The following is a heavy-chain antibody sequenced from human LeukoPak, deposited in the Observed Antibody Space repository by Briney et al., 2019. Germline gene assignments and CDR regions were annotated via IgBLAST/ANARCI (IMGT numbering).Heavy chain of an antibody. CDR3: AKSREWLVLGSIDY. V-gene: IGHV3-23*01. CDR1: GFTFSSYA. Sequence: GGSLRLSCAASGFTFSSYAMSWVRQAPGKGLEWVSAISGSGGSTYYADSVKGRFTISRDNSKNTLYLQMNSLRAEDTAVYYSAKSREWLVLGSIDYWGQGTLVTVSS. CDR2: ISGSGGST. J-gene: IGHJ4*02. D-gene: IGHD6-19*01.